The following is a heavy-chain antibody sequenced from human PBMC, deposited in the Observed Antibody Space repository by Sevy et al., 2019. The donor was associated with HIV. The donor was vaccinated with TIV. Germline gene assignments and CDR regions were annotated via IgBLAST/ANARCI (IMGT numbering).Heavy chain of an antibody. Sequence: GGSLRLSCAASGFAFYEYSMSWIRQAPGKGLEWVATLYFGCGKINYEDSVKGRFTISRDNSKNSFYLQMDNLRVEDTALYYCAREGCSRPHDYWGQGTRVTVSS. J-gene: IGHJ4*02. V-gene: IGHV3-23*01. CDR2: LYFGCGKI. CDR1: GFAFYEYS. D-gene: IGHD2-8*01. CDR3: AREGCSRPHDY.